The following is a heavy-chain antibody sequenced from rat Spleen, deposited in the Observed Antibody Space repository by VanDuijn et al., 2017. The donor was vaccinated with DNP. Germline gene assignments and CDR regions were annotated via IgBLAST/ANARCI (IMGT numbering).Heavy chain of an antibody. Sequence: EVRLVESGGDLVQPGRSLKLSCVASGFTFNNYWMTWVRQAPKKGLEWVATISTSGSRTYYPDSVKGRFTISRDNAKSSLYLQMNSLKSEDTATYYCARHSEEDGSSYYFDYWGQGVMVTVSS. D-gene: IGHD1-3*01. CDR2: ISTSGSRT. J-gene: IGHJ2*01. CDR1: GFTFNNYW. V-gene: IGHV5-31*01. CDR3: ARHSEEDGSSYYFDY.